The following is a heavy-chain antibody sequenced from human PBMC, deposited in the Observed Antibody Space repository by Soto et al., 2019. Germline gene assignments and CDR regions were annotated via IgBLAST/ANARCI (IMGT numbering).Heavy chain of an antibody. D-gene: IGHD5-18*01. CDR1: GYTFSSQG. CDR3: ARDRGYSPDRFDL. Sequence: QVPLEQSGAEVKNPGASVKVSCKASGYTFSSQGISWVRQAPGQGLEWMGWIGAYDGDTNFAQNLQGRVTMPTDTSTSTDDMDLTSLRTDDTATYSCARDRGYSPDRFDLWGQGTMVIVNS. V-gene: IGHV1-18*01. J-gene: IGHJ3*01. CDR2: IGAYDGDT.